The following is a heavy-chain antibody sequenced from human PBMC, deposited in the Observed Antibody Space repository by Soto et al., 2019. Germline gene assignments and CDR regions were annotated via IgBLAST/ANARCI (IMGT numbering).Heavy chain of an antibody. CDR2: IDPSDSYT. CDR1: GYSFTSYW. V-gene: IGHV5-10-1*01. Sequence: GESLKISCKGSGYSFTSYWISWVRQMPGKGLEWMGRIDPSDSYTNYSPSFQGHVTISADKSISTAYLQWSSLKASDTATYYCARGIVVVTAIPDYYYGMDVWGQGTTVTVSS. D-gene: IGHD2-21*02. J-gene: IGHJ6*02. CDR3: ARGIVVVTAIPDYYYGMDV.